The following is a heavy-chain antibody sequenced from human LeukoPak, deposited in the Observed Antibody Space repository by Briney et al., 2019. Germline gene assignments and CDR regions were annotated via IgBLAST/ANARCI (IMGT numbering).Heavy chain of an antibody. V-gene: IGHV3-66*01. Sequence: TGGSLRLSCAASGFTVSSNYMSWVRQAPGKGLEWVSVIYSGGSTYYADSVKGRFTISRDNSKNTLYLQMNSLRAEDTAVYYCARVPLYDFWSGFSNAFDIWGQGTMVTVSS. J-gene: IGHJ3*02. CDR1: GFTVSSNY. CDR3: ARVPLYDFWSGFSNAFDI. D-gene: IGHD3-3*01. CDR2: IYSGGST.